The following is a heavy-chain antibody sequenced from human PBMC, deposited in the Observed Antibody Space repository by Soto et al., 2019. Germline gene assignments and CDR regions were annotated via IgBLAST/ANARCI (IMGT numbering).Heavy chain of an antibody. V-gene: IGHV1-69*01. D-gene: IGHD3-22*01. J-gene: IGHJ4*02. CDR3: ARDAPDSSGYYRRYFDY. Sequence: QVQLVQSGAEVKKPGSSVKVSCKASGGTFSSYAISWVRQAPGQGLEWMGGIIPIFGTANYAQKFQGRVTITADDSTSTAYMELSSLRSEDTAVYYCARDAPDSSGYYRRYFDYWGQGTLVTVSS. CDR1: GGTFSSYA. CDR2: IIPIFGTA.